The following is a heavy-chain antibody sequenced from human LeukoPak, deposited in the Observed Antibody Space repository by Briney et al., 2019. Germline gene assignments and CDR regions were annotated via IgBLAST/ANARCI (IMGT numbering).Heavy chain of an antibody. V-gene: IGHV4-59*01. CDR2: IYYRGST. Sequence: SETLSLTCTVSGGSISSDYWSWIRQPPGKGLEWIGYIYYRGSTSYNPSLKSRVTISVDKSRNQFSLKLSSVTAADTAVYYCARQTDLHDYVWGSDRYTSHYFDYWGQGTLVTVSS. J-gene: IGHJ4*02. CDR1: GGSISSDY. D-gene: IGHD3-16*02. CDR3: ARQTDLHDYVWGSDRYTSHYFDY.